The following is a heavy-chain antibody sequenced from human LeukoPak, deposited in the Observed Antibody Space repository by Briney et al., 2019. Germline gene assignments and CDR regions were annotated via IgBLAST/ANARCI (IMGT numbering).Heavy chain of an antibody. J-gene: IGHJ3*02. V-gene: IGHV3-23*01. CDR2: ISGSGGST. CDR3: ARGYGDYGDAFDI. D-gene: IGHD4-17*01. Sequence: TGGSLRLSCAASGLTFSSYAMSWVRQAPGEGLEWVSAISGSGGSTYYADSVKGRFTISRDNSKNTLYLQMNSLRAEDTAVYYCARGYGDYGDAFDIWGQGTMVTVSS. CDR1: GLTFSSYA.